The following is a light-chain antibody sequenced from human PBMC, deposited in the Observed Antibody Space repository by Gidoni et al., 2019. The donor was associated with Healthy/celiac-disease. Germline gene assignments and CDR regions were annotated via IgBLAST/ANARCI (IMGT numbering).Light chain of an antibody. CDR1: SSDVGVYNY. V-gene: IGLV2-11*01. CDR3: CSYAGSYTWV. CDR2: DVS. J-gene: IGLJ3*02. Sequence: QSALTQPRSVSGSPVQSVTISCTGTSSDVGVYNYVSWYQQHPGKAPKLLIYDVSKRPSGLPDRFSGSKSGNTASLTISVLQDDDDADYFCCSYAGSYTWVFGGWTTLTVL.